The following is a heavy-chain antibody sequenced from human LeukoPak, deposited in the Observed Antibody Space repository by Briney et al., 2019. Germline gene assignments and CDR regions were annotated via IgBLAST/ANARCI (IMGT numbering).Heavy chain of an antibody. CDR1: GYTFTCYY. Sequence: ASVKVSCKASGYTFTCYYMHWVRQAPGQGLEGMGWINPNSGGTNYAQKFQGRVTMTRDTSISTAYMELSRLRSDDTAVYYCARDLSPPLNIVVVPAATPNNWFDPWGQGTLVTVSS. CDR2: INPNSGGT. D-gene: IGHD2-2*02. V-gene: IGHV1-2*02. J-gene: IGHJ5*02. CDR3: ARDLSPPLNIVVVPAATPNNWFDP.